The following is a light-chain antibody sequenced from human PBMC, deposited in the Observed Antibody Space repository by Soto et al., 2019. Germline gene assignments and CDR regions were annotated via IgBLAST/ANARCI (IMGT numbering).Light chain of an antibody. CDR3: QQYYSYLHT. CDR2: AAS. Sequence: AIRMTQSPSSFSASTGDRVTITCRASQGISSYLAWYQQKPGKAPKLLIYAASTLQSGVPSRFSGSGSGTDFTLTISCLQSEDFATYYCQQYYSYLHTFGQGIKLEIK. V-gene: IGKV1-8*01. J-gene: IGKJ2*01. CDR1: QGISSY.